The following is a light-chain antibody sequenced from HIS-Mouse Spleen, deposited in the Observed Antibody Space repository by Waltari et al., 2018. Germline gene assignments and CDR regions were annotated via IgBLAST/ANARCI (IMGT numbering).Light chain of an antibody. CDR3: CSYAGSSTSVV. CDR1: SSDVGSYNL. J-gene: IGLJ2*01. V-gene: IGLV2-23*01. Sequence: QSALTQPASVSGSPGQSLTISCTGTSSDVGSYNLVSWYQQHPGKAPKLMVYEGSKRPSGVSNCFSGSKSGNTASLTISGLQAEDEADYYCCSYAGSSTSVVFGGGTKLTVL. CDR2: EGS.